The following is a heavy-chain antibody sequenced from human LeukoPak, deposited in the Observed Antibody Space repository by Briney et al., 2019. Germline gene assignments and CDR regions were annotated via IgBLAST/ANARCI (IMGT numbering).Heavy chain of an antibody. D-gene: IGHD1-1*01. CDR3: ASMGNGRMKTNWFDP. CDR2: IYYSGST. J-gene: IGHJ5*02. CDR1: GGSISSGGYY. Sequence: PSETLSLTCTVSGGSISSGGYYWGWIRQHPGKGLEWIGYIYYSGSTYYNPSLKSRVTISVDTSKNQFSLKLSSVTAADTAVYYCASMGNGRMKTNWFDPWGQGTLVTVSS. V-gene: IGHV4-31*03.